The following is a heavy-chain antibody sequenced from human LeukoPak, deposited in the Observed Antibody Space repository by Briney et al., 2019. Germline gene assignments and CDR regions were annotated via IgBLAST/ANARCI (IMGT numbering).Heavy chain of an antibody. J-gene: IGHJ5*02. Sequence: GGSLRLSCAASGFTFSSYAMSWVRQAPGKGLEWVSAISGSGGSTYYADSVKGRFTISRDNSKNTLYLQMNSLRAEDTAVYYCAKDAIYGSGSFPNWFDPWGQGTLVTVSS. D-gene: IGHD3-10*01. CDR3: AKDAIYGSGSFPNWFDP. CDR1: GFTFSSYA. V-gene: IGHV3-23*01. CDR2: ISGSGGST.